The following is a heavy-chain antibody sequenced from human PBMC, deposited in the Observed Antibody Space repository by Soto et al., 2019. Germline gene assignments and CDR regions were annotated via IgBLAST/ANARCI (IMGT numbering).Heavy chain of an antibody. Sequence: VGSLRLSCVASGFTFTDTYMSWVRQTPGKGLDWVSYISGDSITTNYADSVKGRFTISRDNARNSLYLQLNSLRAEDTALYYCAKGSVVRGLHHWGQGALVTVSS. CDR3: AKGSVVRGLHH. CDR1: GFTFTDTY. D-gene: IGHD3-10*01. V-gene: IGHV3-11*06. J-gene: IGHJ1*01. CDR2: ISGDSITT.